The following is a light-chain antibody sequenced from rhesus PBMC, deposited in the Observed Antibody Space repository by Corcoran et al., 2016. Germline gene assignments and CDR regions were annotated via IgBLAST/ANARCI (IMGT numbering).Light chain of an antibody. Sequence: DIQMTQSPSSLSSSVGDTATITCRASQGITRYLNWFQQKPGKAPKLLIYVASSLESGVPSRFSGSESGTDLTLPISSLQPEDSTAYYWLQHNSYPLTFGGGTKVDIK. V-gene: IGKV1-28*03. CDR3: LQHNSYPLT. CDR1: QGITRY. J-gene: IGKJ4*01. CDR2: VAS.